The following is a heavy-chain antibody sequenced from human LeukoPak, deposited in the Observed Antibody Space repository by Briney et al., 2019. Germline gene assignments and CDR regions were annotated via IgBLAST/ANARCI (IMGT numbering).Heavy chain of an antibody. D-gene: IGHD3-10*01. CDR1: GGSFSGYY. V-gene: IGHV4-34*01. Sequence: PSETLSLTCAVYGGSFSGYYWSWIRQPPGKGLEWIGETNHSGSTNYNPSLKSRVTISVDTSKNQFSLKLSSVTAADTAVYYCAGTPEGSWFGELSAFDIWGQGTMVTVSS. CDR3: AGTPEGSWFGELSAFDI. CDR2: TNHSGST. J-gene: IGHJ3*02.